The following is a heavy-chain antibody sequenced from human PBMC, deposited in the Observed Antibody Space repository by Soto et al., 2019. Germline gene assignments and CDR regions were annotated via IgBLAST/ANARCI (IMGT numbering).Heavy chain of an antibody. J-gene: IGHJ4*02. Sequence: SETLSLTCTVSGGSISSGGYYWSWIRQHPGKVLEWIGYIYYSGSTYYNPSLKSRVTISVDTSKNQFSLKLSSVTAADTAVYYCARDSSGWFIDYWGQGTMFTVSS. D-gene: IGHD6-19*01. CDR3: ARDSSGWFIDY. CDR1: GGSISSGGYY. V-gene: IGHV4-31*03. CDR2: IYYSGST.